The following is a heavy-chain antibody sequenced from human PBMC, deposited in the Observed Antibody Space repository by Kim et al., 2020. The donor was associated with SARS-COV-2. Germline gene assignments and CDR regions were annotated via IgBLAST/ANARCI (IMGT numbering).Heavy chain of an antibody. V-gene: IGHV3-23*01. D-gene: IGHD3-16*02. J-gene: IGHJ4*02. CDR3: AKDQRLRLGELSSFDY. CDR1: GFTFSSYA. Sequence: GGSLRLSCAASGFTFSSYAMSWVRQAPGKGLEWVSAISGSGGSTYYADSVKGRFTISRDNSKNTLYLQMNSLRAEDTAVYYCAKDQRLRLGELSSFDYWGQGTLVTVSS. CDR2: ISGSGGST.